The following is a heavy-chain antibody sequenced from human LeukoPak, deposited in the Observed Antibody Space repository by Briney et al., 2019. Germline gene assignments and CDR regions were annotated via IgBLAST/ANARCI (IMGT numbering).Heavy chain of an antibody. CDR2: IIPILGIA. CDR1: GYTFTGPY. V-gene: IGHV1-69*04. CDR3: ARDRGEKFIVGATSLDY. D-gene: IGHD1-26*01. Sequence: ASVKVSCKASGYTFTGPYIHWMRQAPRQGLEWMGRIIPILGIANYAQKFQGRVTITADKSTSTAYMELSSLRSEDTAVYYCARDRGEKFIVGATSLDYWGQGTLVTVSS. J-gene: IGHJ4*02.